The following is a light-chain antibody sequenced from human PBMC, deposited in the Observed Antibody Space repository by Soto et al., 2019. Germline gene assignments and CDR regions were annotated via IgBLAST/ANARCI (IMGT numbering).Light chain of an antibody. J-gene: IGLJ1*01. Sequence: SVLTQPPSASGTPGQRVTISCSGSSSNIGSRNVNWYQQLPGTAPKLLIYSNNQGPSGVPDRFSGSKSGTSASLAISGLQSEDEADYYCGAWDDSLNGYVFGTGTKVTVL. CDR1: SSNIGSRN. CDR2: SNN. CDR3: GAWDDSLNGYV. V-gene: IGLV1-44*01.